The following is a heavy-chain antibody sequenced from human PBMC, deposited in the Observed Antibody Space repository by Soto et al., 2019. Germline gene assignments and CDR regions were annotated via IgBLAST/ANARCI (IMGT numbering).Heavy chain of an antibody. Sequence: SETLSLTCAVYVGSFSGYYWSWIRQSPGKGLEWIGEINHRGSTKYNPSLKSRVTISVDTSKNQFSLNLSSVTAADTAVYFCARGQDFWSGYPFDYWGQGTLVTVSS. CDR3: ARGQDFWSGYPFDY. V-gene: IGHV4-34*01. CDR1: VGSFSGYY. CDR2: INHRGST. D-gene: IGHD3-3*01. J-gene: IGHJ4*02.